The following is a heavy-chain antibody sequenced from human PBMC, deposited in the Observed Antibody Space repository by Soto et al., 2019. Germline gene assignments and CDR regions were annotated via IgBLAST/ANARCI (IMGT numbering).Heavy chain of an antibody. V-gene: IGHV3-33*01. J-gene: IGHJ4*02. CDR1: GFTFSSYG. CDR3: AGDYGDGGGLDY. D-gene: IGHD4-17*01. Sequence: SGGSLRLSCAASGFTFSSYGMHWVRQAPGKGLEWVAVIWYDGSNKYYADSVKGRFTISRDNSKNTLYLQMNSLRAEDTAVYYCAGDYGDGGGLDYWGQGTLVTVSS. CDR2: IWYDGSNK.